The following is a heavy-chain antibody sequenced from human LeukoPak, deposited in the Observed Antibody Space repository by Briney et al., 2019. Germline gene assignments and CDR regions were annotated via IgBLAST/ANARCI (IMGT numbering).Heavy chain of an antibody. Sequence: ESGPALVTPTQTLSLTCTFSGFSLSTRGMCVCWILQPPGKDLEWLARIDWDDDKYYSTSLKTRLTISKDTAKNQVVLTMTNMDPVDTATYYCAREVGIAAHFDPWGQGTLVTVSS. D-gene: IGHD6-6*01. CDR3: AREVGIAAHFDP. CDR1: GFSLSTRGMC. CDR2: IDWDDDK. V-gene: IGHV2-70*11. J-gene: IGHJ5*02.